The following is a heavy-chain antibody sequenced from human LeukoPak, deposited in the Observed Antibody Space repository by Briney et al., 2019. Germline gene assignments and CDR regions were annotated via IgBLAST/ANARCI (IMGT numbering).Heavy chain of an antibody. J-gene: IGHJ4*02. CDR1: GFTFSNAW. CDR2: VSGSGAIA. V-gene: IGHV3-23*01. D-gene: IGHD1-26*01. Sequence: GGSLRLSCAASGFTFSNAWMSWDRQAPGKGLEWVSAVSGSGAIAYYTDSVKGRFTISRDNSKNTLYLQMSSLTAKDTAVYYCAKDRSIGTYYTFDSWGQGTLVTVSS. CDR3: AKDRSIGTYYTFDS.